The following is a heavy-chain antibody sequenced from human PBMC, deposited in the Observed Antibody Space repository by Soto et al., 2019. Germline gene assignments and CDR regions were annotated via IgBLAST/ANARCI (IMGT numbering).Heavy chain of an antibody. CDR1: GGSISSGGYY. CDR3: ARAGDSYGYYYYYMDV. V-gene: IGHV4-31*03. Sequence: SETLSLTCTVSGGSISSGGYYWSWIRQHPGKSLEWIGYIYYSGSTYYNPSLKSRVTISVDTSKNQFSLKLSSVTAADTAVYYCARAGDSYGYYYYYMDVWGKGTTVTVSS. D-gene: IGHD5-18*01. CDR2: IYYSGST. J-gene: IGHJ6*03.